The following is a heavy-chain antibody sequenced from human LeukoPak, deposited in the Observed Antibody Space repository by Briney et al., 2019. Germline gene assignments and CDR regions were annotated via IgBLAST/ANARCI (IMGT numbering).Heavy chain of an antibody. D-gene: IGHD3-22*01. CDR1: GYTFTGYH. J-gene: IGHJ6*03. CDR3: VRDYPNYSDSSFYKPQPSYYYYYYMDV. CDR2: IDPNSGGT. V-gene: IGHV1-2*02. Sequence: GASVKVSCKASGYTFTGYHIHWVRQAPGQGLEWMGWIDPNSGGTYYSQKFQGRVAMTRDTSISISCMDLSRLESDDTGLYYCVRDYPNYSDSSFYKPQPSYYYYYYMDVWGTGTTVTVSS.